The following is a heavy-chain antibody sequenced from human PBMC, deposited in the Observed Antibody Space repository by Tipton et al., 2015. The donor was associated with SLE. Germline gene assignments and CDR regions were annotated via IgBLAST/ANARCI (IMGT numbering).Heavy chain of an antibody. Sequence: TLSLTCTVSGGSISSSSYYWGWIRQPPGKGLEWIGSIYYSGSTYYNPSLKSRVTISVDTSKNQFSLKLSSVTAADTAVYYCARDNGGFFSSGSYFDYWGQGTLVTVSS. J-gene: IGHJ4*02. CDR1: GGSISSSSYY. V-gene: IGHV4-39*07. D-gene: IGHD3-22*01. CDR3: ARDNGGFFSSGSYFDY. CDR2: IYYSGST.